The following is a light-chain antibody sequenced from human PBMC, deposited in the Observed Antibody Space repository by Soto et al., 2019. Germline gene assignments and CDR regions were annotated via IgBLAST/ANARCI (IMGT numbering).Light chain of an antibody. J-gene: IGKJ5*01. CDR1: QSVSSSY. CDR2: GAS. CDR3: HQRSNWPPDT. Sequence: EIVLTQSPGTLSLSPGERATLSCRASQSVSSSYLAWYQQKPGQAPRLLIYGASSRATGIPGRFSGSGSGTDFTLTISSLEPEDFAVYYCHQRSNWPPDTFGQGTRLEI. V-gene: IGKV3D-20*02.